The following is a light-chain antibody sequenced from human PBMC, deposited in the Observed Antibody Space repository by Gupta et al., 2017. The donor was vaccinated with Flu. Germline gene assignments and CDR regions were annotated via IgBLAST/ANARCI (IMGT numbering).Light chain of an antibody. J-gene: IGLJ1*01. Sequence: IAISCSGTSSDVGGYNYVSWYQQHPGKAPKLMIYDVTTRSSGVSDRFSGSKSGNTASLTISGLQAEDEADYYCHSYTTSSTRVVFGTGTKLTVL. V-gene: IGLV2-14*04. CDR3: HSYTTSSTRVV. CDR1: SSDVGGYNY. CDR2: DVT.